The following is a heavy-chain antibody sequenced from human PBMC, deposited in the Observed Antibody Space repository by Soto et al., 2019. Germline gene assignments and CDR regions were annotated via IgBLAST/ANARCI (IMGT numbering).Heavy chain of an antibody. CDR2: INHSGST. V-gene: IGHV4-34*01. CDR3: ARGRYCSSICCYARYSSSSYFDY. J-gene: IGHJ4*02. Sequence: SETLSLTCAVYGGSFSGYYWSWIRQPPGKGLEWIGEINHSGSTNYNPSLKSRVTISVDTSKNQFSLKLSSVTAADTAVYYCARGRYCSSICCYARYSSSSYFDYWGQGTLDTVSS. D-gene: IGHD2-2*01. CDR1: GGSFSGYY.